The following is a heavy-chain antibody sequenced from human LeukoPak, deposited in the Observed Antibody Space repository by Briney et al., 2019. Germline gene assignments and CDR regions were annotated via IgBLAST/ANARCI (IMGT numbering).Heavy chain of an antibody. V-gene: IGHV3-74*01. J-gene: IGHJ4*02. D-gene: IGHD1-14*01. CDR1: GFTFSSNW. CDR2: INPDGSRT. Sequence: YPGGSLRLSCAASGFTFSSNWMHWVRQGPGKGLVWVSRINPDGSRTDYAESVKGRFTISRDNAKNTLSLEMNRLGDEDTAVYYCSRDFNGRNDFWGQGTLVTVSS. CDR3: SRDFNGRNDF.